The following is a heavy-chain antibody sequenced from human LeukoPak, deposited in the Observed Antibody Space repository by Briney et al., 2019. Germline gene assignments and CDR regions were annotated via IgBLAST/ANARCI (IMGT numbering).Heavy chain of an antibody. J-gene: IGHJ4*02. Sequence: PGESLRLSCTASGSTFSTYPMTWVRQAPGQGLEWVSAISGNSVTIYYADSVKGRFTISRDNSKNTLYLQMYSLRAEDTAVYYCAKVMVRGVIIFPIDYWGQGTLVTVSS. CDR1: GSTFSTYP. CDR2: ISGNSVTI. CDR3: AKVMVRGVIIFPIDY. V-gene: IGHV3-23*01. D-gene: IGHD3-10*01.